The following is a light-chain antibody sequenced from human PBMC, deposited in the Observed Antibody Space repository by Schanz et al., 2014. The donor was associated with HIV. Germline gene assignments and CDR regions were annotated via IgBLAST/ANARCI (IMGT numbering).Light chain of an antibody. Sequence: QSVLTQPPSVSGAPGQRVTISCAGGSSNIGAGSAVHWYQQLPGTAPKLLIYGNINRPSGVPDRFSGSKSGTSASLAISGLRSEDEADYYCSSYTSSSTPPFGTGTKLTVL. CDR2: GNI. J-gene: IGLJ1*01. CDR1: SSNIGAGSA. CDR3: SSYTSSSTPP. V-gene: IGLV1-40*01.